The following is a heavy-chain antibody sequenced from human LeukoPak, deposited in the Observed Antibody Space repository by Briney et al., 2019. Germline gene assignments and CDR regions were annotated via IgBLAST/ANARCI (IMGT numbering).Heavy chain of an antibody. V-gene: IGHV4-39*01. CDR2: IFYNGNT. CDR3: TRRPKEPGFWSGYVDS. J-gene: IGHJ4*02. D-gene: IGHD3-3*01. CDR1: GAIIKREGFN. Sequence: SETLSLTCSVSGAIIKREGFNWDRIRQPPGKGLEYIGSIFYNGNTYYNPSLVSRVTISVDTSKNQFSLKLSSVTAADTAVYYCTRRPKEPGFWSGYVDSWGQGTLVTVSS.